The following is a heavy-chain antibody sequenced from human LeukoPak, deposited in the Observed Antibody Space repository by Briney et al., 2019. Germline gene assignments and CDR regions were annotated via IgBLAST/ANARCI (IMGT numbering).Heavy chain of an antibody. CDR1: GFTFSSYW. D-gene: IGHD4-17*01. CDR2: INSDGSST. CDR3: ARVRTDYGDYYFDY. V-gene: IGHV3-74*01. Sequence: GGSLRLSCAASGFTFSSYWMHWVRQAPGKGLVWVSRINSDGSSTSYADSVKGRFTISRDNAKNTLYLQMNSLRAEDTAVYYCARVRTDYGDYYFDYWGQGTLVTVSS. J-gene: IGHJ4*02.